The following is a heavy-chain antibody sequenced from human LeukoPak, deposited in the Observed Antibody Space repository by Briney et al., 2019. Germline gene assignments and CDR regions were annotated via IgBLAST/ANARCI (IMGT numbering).Heavy chain of an antibody. CDR1: GGSISSYY. Sequence: SETLSLTCTVSGGSISSYYWSWIRQPPGKGLEWIGYIYYSGSTNYNPSLKSRGTISVDTSKNQFSLKLSSVTAADTAVYYCARGGDSSGYCFDYWGQGTLVTVSS. J-gene: IGHJ4*02. D-gene: IGHD3-22*01. CDR2: IYYSGST. V-gene: IGHV4-59*01. CDR3: ARGGDSSGYCFDY.